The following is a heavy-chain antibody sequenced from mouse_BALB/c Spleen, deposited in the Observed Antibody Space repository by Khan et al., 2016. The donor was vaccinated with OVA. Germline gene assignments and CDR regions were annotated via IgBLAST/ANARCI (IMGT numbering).Heavy chain of an antibody. CDR3: ARDAGRY. J-gene: IGHJ4*01. Sequence: EVQLQQSGPELVKPGASVKISCKTSGYTFTEYTVHWVRQSLGKSLDWIGVINPKNGGTAYNQKFKGKATLTVDKSSSTAYMEFRSLTSEDSVVYDCARDAGRYWGQGTSVTVAS. CDR1: GYTFTEYT. V-gene: IGHV1-18*01. CDR2: INPKNGGT.